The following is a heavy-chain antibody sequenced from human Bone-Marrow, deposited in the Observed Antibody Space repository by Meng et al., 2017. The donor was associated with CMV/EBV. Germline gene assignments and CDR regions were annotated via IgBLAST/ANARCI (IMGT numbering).Heavy chain of an antibody. CDR2: INPDSGDT. CDR1: RYTFTDYY. D-gene: IGHD6-19*01. CDR3: ARDVGWRAVAGHVEY. J-gene: IGHJ4*02. Sequence: ASVKVSCKASRYTFTDYYIHWVRQAPGQGLEWMGCINPDSGDTDYAQKFQGRVTLTRGASISTAYMDLSRLRSDDTAVYYCARDVGWRAVAGHVEYWGQGTLVTVSS. V-gene: IGHV1-2*02.